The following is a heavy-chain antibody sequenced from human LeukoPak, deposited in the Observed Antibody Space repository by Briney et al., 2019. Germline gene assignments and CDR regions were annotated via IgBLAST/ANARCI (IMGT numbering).Heavy chain of an antibody. D-gene: IGHD5-24*01. CDR3: AILDRWLQVEDY. Sequence: PSETLSLTCTVSGGSLSSSSYYWGWIRQPPEKGLEWIGSIYYSGSTNYNPSLKSRFTISEDTSKNQCSLKLSSVTAADTAVYYCAILDRWLQVEDYWGQRTLVTVSS. J-gene: IGHJ4*02. CDR1: GGSLSSSSYY. V-gene: IGHV4-39*01. CDR2: IYYSGST.